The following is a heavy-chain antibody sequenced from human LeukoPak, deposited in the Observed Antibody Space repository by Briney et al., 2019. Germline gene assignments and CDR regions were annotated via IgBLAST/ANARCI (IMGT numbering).Heavy chain of an antibody. CDR2: INHSGST. V-gene: IGHV4-34*01. CDR3: ARGEYDSSGYYYKAVYYFDY. Sequence: PSETLSLTCAVYGGSFSGYYWSWIRQPPGKGLEWIGEINHSGSTNYNPSLKSRVTISVDTSKNQFSLKLSSVSAADTAVYYCARGEYDSSGYYYKAVYYFDYWGQGTLVTVSS. CDR1: GGSFSGYY. D-gene: IGHD3-22*01. J-gene: IGHJ4*02.